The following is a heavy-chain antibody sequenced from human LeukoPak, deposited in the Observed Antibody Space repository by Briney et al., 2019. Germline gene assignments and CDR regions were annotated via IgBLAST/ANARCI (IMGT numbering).Heavy chain of an antibody. CDR1: GFTFSSYW. D-gene: IGHD6-19*01. V-gene: IGHV3-74*01. CDR3: ASGYSSGWYVVDY. J-gene: IGHJ4*02. Sequence: GGSLKLSCAASGFTFSSYWMHWVRQTPGKGLMWVSRIESNGLTLYADSVRDRFTISRDNAKNSLYLQMNSLRAEDTAVYYCASGYSSGWYVVDYWGQGTLVTVSS. CDR2: IESNGLT.